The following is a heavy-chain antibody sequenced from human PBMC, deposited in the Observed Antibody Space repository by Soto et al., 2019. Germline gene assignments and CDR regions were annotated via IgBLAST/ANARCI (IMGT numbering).Heavy chain of an antibody. J-gene: IGHJ1*01. CDR1: GGSFRGYY. D-gene: IGHD1-26*01. CDR2: INHSGST. Sequence: SETLSLTSAVYGGSFRGYYWSGIRQPPGKGLEWIGEINHSGSTNYNPSLKSRVTISVDTSKNQFPLKLSSVTAADTAVYYCARGATASRNFQHWGQGTLVTVSS. V-gene: IGHV4-34*01. CDR3: ARGATASRNFQH.